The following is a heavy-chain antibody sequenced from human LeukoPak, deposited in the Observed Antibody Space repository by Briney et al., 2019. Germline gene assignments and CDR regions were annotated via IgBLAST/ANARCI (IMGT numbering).Heavy chain of an antibody. J-gene: IGHJ4*02. CDR2: IKQDGSEK. D-gene: IGHD6-19*01. CDR1: GFTFSSYW. Sequence: PGGSLRLSCAASGFTFSSYWMSWVRQATGKGLEWVANIKQDGSEKNYVDSVKGRFTISRDNAKNSLYLQMNSLRAEDTAVYYCARDQDAYSSGWYGVFDYWGQGTLVTVSS. V-gene: IGHV3-7*05. CDR3: ARDQDAYSSGWYGVFDY.